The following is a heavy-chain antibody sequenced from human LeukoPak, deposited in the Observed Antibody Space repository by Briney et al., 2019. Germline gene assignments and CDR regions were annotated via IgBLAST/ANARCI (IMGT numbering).Heavy chain of an antibody. V-gene: IGHV3-7*03. D-gene: IGHD2-21*02. Sequence: PGGSLRLSCAASGFTFSNYWINWVRQAPGKGLEWVANIKQDGSETYCVDSVKGRFTISRDNSKNTLYLQMNSLRAEDTAVYYCARSSVVTAMVHLDYWGQGTLVTVSS. J-gene: IGHJ4*02. CDR2: IKQDGSET. CDR1: GFTFSNYW. CDR3: ARSSVVTAMVHLDY.